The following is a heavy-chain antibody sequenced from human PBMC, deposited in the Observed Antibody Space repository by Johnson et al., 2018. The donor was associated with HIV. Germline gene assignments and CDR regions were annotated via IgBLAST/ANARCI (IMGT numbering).Heavy chain of an antibody. CDR2: ISYDGTNK. CDR3: ASREVGAKSEHAFDI. V-gene: IGHV3-30*03. J-gene: IGHJ3*02. D-gene: IGHD1-26*01. Sequence: QVQLVESGGGVVQPGRSLRVSCGASGFTFSSYDMHWVRQAPGKGLEWVAVISYDGTNKYFADSVQGRFTISRDNSKNTLYLQMNSLRAEDTAVYYCASREVGAKSEHAFDIWGLGTKVTVSS. CDR1: GFTFSSYD.